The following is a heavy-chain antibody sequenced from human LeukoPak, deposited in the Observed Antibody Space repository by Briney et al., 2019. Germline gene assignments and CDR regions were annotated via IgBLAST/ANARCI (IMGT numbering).Heavy chain of an antibody. CDR3: ARGGGSSWYNGWFDP. Sequence: SETLSLTCTVSGGSISSYYWSWIRQPPGKGLEWIGYIYYSGSTNYNPSLKSRVTISVDTSKNQFSLKLSSVTAADTAVYYCARGGGSSWYNGWFDPWGQGTLVTVSS. CDR2: IYYSGST. CDR1: GGSISSYY. D-gene: IGHD6-13*01. J-gene: IGHJ5*02. V-gene: IGHV4-59*01.